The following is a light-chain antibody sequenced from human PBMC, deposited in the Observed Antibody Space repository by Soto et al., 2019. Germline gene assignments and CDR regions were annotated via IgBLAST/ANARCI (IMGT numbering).Light chain of an antibody. J-gene: IGKJ1*01. CDR3: QQSYSTPRT. CDR2: GAI. V-gene: IGKV1-39*01. Sequence: DIQMTQSPCSLSASVGDRVTITCRASQSVSKYLNWYQQNPGKAPKLLIYGAISLHSGVPSRFSGSGSGTYFTLTISNLQPEDFASYYCQQSYSTPRTFGQGTKVEIK. CDR1: QSVSKY.